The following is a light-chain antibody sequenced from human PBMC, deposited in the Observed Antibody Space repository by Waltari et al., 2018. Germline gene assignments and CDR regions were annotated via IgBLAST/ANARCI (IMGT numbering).Light chain of an antibody. CDR3: NSYAGRHRLGV. Sequence: QSALTQPPSASGSPGQPVTISCTGTSSYVGAYNYVSWYQQHPGQAPKVIIYEVNKRSAGGPDLFSCSKAGNTASLTVSGLHADDEADYYCNSYAGRHRLGVVGGGTKVTVL. V-gene: IGLV2-8*01. J-gene: IGLJ2*01. CDR1: SSYVGAYNY. CDR2: EVN.